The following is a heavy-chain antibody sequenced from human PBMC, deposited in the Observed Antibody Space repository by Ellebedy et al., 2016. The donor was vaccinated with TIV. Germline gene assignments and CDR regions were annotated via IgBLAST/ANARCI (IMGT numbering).Heavy chain of an antibody. CDR2: ISFTGST. V-gene: IGHV4-59*13. CDR3: ARSRDWFYGMDV. CDR1: GDTIGRYF. D-gene: IGHD3-9*01. Sequence: SETLSLXXSVSGDTIGRYFWSWIRQSPGKGLEYLGYISFTGSTNYNPSLKSRVTISVDTSKSQFSLRLSAVTAADTAVYYCARSRDWFYGMDVWGQGTTVTVSS. J-gene: IGHJ6*02.